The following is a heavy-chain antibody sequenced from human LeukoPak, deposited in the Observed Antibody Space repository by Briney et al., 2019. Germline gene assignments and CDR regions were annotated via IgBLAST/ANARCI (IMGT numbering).Heavy chain of an antibody. CDR3: ARDTQILRFLEWLSEDYYYYYMDV. D-gene: IGHD3-3*01. J-gene: IGHJ6*03. CDR1: GYTLTGYY. CDR2: INPNSGGT. V-gene: IGHV1-2*06. Sequence: ASVKVSCKASGYTLTGYYMHWVREAPGQGLEWMGRINPNSGGTNYAQKFQGRVTMTRDTSISTAYMELSRLRSDDTAVYYCARDTQILRFLEWLSEDYYYYYMDVWGKATTVTVSS.